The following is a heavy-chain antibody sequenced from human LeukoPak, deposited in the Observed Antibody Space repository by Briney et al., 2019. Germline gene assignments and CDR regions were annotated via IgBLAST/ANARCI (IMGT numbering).Heavy chain of an antibody. CDR3: ARQSPNLLPFDP. CDR2: IYYSGST. V-gene: IGHV4-39*01. CDR1: GGSIGSSSYY. Sequence: SETLSLTCTVSGGSIGSSSYYWGWIRQPPGKGLEWIGSIYYSGSTYYNPSLKSRVTISVDTSKNQFSLKLSSVTAADTAVYYCARQSPNLLPFDPWGQGTLVTVSS. D-gene: IGHD4/OR15-4a*01. J-gene: IGHJ5*02.